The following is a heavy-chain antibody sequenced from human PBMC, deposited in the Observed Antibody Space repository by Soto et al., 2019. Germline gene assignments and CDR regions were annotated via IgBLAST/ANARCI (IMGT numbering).Heavy chain of an antibody. Sequence: QVQLVQSGAEVRKPGASVKVSCKPSGYTFNTYYLHWLRQAPGQALEWMGVIHPSGGATTYDQQLLGRVSVRRDTATSTVVIELSRLRSDDRVVHYCGRGGPIAVVTASFASWGHGPRVTVSS. CDR1: GYTFNTYY. D-gene: IGHD2-21*02. CDR2: IHPSGGAT. CDR3: GRGGPIAVVTASFAS. V-gene: IGHV1-46*02. J-gene: IGHJ4*01.